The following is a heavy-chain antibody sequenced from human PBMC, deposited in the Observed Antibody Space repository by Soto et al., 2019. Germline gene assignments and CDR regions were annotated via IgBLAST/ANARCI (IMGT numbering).Heavy chain of an antibody. CDR1: GFTFTNYD. D-gene: IGHD6-6*01. Sequence: GESLKISCAASGFTFTNYDMHWVRQVTGKGLEWVASTVPDGSERYYVDSVKGRFTISRDNTKTSLYLQMNSLRVDDTAIYYCARDRGFSSFDLWGQGTLVTVSS. CDR2: TVPDGSER. V-gene: IGHV3-7*01. J-gene: IGHJ5*02. CDR3: ARDRGFSSFDL.